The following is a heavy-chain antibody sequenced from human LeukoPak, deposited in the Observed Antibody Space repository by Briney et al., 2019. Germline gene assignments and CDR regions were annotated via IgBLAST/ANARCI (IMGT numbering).Heavy chain of an antibody. CDR1: GFTFTTYG. Sequence: GRALRLSCAASGFTFTTYGMRWVRQAPGKGPKWVAVIWFDGNNKFYAGYVKGRFTVSRDNSKNTLYLHMNSLRGEDTAVYYCAKAARLGPSHFDYWGRGTLVTVSS. D-gene: IGHD6-25*01. J-gene: IGHJ4*02. CDR3: AKAARLGPSHFDY. CDR2: IWFDGNNK. V-gene: IGHV3-33*06.